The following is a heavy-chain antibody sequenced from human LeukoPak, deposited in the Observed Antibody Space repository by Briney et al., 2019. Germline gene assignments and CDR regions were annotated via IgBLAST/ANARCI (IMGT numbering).Heavy chain of an antibody. D-gene: IGHD3-22*01. J-gene: IGHJ3*02. CDR3: ARGRDNYYDSSGPDAFDI. CDR2: IYSGGST. CDR1: GFTVSSNY. V-gene: IGHV3-66*01. Sequence: PGGSLRLSCAASGFTVSSNYMSWVRQAPGKGLEWVSVIYSGGSTYYADSVKGRFTISRDNSKNTLYLQMNSLRAEDTAVYYCARGRDNYYDSSGPDAFDIWGQGTMVTVSS.